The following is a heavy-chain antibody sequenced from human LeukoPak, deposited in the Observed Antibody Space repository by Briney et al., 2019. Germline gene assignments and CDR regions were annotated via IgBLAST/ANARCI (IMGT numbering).Heavy chain of an antibody. J-gene: IGHJ4*02. Sequence: ASVKVSCKVSGYTLTELSMHWVRQAPGKGLEWMGGFDPEDGETIYAQKFQGRVTMTEDTSTDTAYMKLSSLRSEDTAVYYCATGPSGSSRIDYWGQGTLVTVSS. CDR2: FDPEDGET. CDR3: ATGPSGSSRIDY. D-gene: IGHD1-26*01. CDR1: GYTLTELS. V-gene: IGHV1-24*01.